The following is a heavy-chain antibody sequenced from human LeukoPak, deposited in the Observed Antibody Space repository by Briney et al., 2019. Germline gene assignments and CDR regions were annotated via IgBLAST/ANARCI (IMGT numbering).Heavy chain of an antibody. V-gene: IGHV1-18*01. J-gene: IGHJ5*02. CDR2: IRAYNGNT. D-gene: IGHD6-13*01. CDR3: ARVPIRQQLVLGWFDP. CDR1: GYTFTSYG. Sequence: ASVKVSCKASGYTFTSYGINWVRQAPGQGLEWMGWIRAYNGNTNYAQKLQGRVTMTTDTSTSTAYMELRSLRSDDTAVYYCARVPIRQQLVLGWFDPWGQGTLVSVSS.